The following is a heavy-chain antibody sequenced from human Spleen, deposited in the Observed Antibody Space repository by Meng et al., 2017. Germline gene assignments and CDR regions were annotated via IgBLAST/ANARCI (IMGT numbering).Heavy chain of an antibody. Sequence: GGSLRLSCAASGFTFSSYAMHWVRQAPGKGLEWVAVISYDGSNKYYADSVKGRFTISRDNSKNTLYLQMNSLRAEDTAVYYCARDSAAQPSYYDFWSGYFSPVLGAFDIWGQGTMVTVSS. CDR2: ISYDGSNK. CDR3: ARDSAAQPSYYDFWSGYFSPVLGAFDI. V-gene: IGHV3-30*01. J-gene: IGHJ3*02. D-gene: IGHD3-3*01. CDR1: GFTFSSYA.